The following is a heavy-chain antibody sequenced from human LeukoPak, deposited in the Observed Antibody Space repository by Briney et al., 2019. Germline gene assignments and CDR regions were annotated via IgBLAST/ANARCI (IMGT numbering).Heavy chain of an antibody. CDR2: ISTYNGDT. Sequence: ASVKVPCKASGYTFTSYGISWVRQAPGQGLEWMGWISTYNGDTNYAQKLQGRVTMTTDTSTNTAYMELRSLRSDDTAVYYCAREPIAVANPDFDYWGQGTLVTVSS. CDR1: GYTFTSYG. V-gene: IGHV1-18*01. CDR3: AREPIAVANPDFDY. J-gene: IGHJ4*02. D-gene: IGHD6-19*01.